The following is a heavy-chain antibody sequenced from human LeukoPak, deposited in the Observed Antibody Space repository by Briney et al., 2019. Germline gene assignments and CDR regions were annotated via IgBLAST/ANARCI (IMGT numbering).Heavy chain of an antibody. CDR2: ISSSSSTI. CDR1: GFTFSSYS. J-gene: IGHJ4*02. Sequence: GGSLRLSCAASGFTFSSYSMNWVRQAPGKGLEWVSYISSSSSTIYYADSVKGRFTISRDNAKNSLYLQMNSLRAEDTAVYYCARGGYYDSSGYYYFDYWGQGTLVTVSS. CDR3: ARGGYYDSSGYYYFDY. D-gene: IGHD3-22*01. V-gene: IGHV3-48*01.